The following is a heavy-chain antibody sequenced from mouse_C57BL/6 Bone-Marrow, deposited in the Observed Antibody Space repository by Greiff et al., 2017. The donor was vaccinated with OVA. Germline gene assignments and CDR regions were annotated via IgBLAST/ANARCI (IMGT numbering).Heavy chain of an antibody. CDR3: TRGGYDLYFDY. V-gene: IGHV1-15*01. D-gene: IGHD2-3*01. Sequence: VKLMESGAELVRPGASVTLSCKASGYTFTDYEMHWVKQTPVHGLEWIGAIDPETGGTAYNQKFKGKAILTADKSSSTAYMELRSLTSEDSAVYYCTRGGYDLYFDYWGQGTTLTVSS. J-gene: IGHJ2*01. CDR1: GYTFTDYE. CDR2: IDPETGGT.